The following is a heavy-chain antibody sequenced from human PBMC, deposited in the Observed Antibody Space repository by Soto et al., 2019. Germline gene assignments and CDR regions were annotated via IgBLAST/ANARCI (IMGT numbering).Heavy chain of an antibody. D-gene: IGHD3-10*01. CDR3: AKDYYGSGLGS. V-gene: IGHV4-34*01. CDR2: INHSGNT. Sequence: QVRLQQWGTGLVKPSETLSLTCAVYGGSFSTYYWSWIRQSPGKGLEWIGEINHSGNTNYNPSLKSRRTISVDTSNKPFSLNLSSVTAADTAIYFCAKDYYGSGLGSWGQGTLVTVSS. CDR1: GGSFSTYY. J-gene: IGHJ5*02.